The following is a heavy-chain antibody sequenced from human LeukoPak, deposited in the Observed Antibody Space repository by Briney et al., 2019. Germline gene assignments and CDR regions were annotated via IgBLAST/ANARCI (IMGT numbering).Heavy chain of an antibody. V-gene: IGHV4-61*02. CDR2: FYTSGTT. J-gene: IGHJ4*02. CDR1: GVSISSDSYY. CDR3: ARKTRGVIRAPFDY. D-gene: IGHD3-10*01. Sequence: SQTLSLTCTVSGVSISSDSYYWSWIRQPAGKGLEWIGRFYTSGTTDYNPSLKSRVTISVDTSKNQFSLKVISVTAADTAVYYCARKTRGVIRAPFDYWGQGTLVTVSS.